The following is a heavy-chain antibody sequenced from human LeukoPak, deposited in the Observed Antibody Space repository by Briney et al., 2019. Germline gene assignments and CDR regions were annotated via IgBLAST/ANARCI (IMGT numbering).Heavy chain of an antibody. D-gene: IGHD3-9*01. CDR2: IYYSGST. V-gene: IGHV4-59*08. Sequence: PETLSLTCSVSGGSMNSYYSGWVRHSPGEGLECIEYIYYSGSTNYNPSINSRVTISVDTSKNQFSLKLSSVTAADTAVYYCARHVWLQPFDYWGQGTLVTVSS. CDR3: ARHVWLQPFDY. J-gene: IGHJ4*02. CDR1: GGSMNSYY.